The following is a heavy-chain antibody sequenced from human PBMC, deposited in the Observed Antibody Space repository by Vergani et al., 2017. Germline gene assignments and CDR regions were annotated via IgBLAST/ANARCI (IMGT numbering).Heavy chain of an antibody. CDR3: AKEKRPKRETYYFDY. V-gene: IGHV3-30*02. D-gene: IGHD1-1*01. CDR1: GFTFSSYG. J-gene: IGHJ4*02. CDR2: IRYDGSNK. Sequence: QVQLVESGGGVVQPGGSLRLSCAASGFTFSSYGMHWVRQAPGKGLEWVAFIRYDGSNKYYADSVKGRFTISRENSKNTLYLQMNSLRAEDTAVYYCAKEKRPKRETYYFDYWGQGTLVTVSS.